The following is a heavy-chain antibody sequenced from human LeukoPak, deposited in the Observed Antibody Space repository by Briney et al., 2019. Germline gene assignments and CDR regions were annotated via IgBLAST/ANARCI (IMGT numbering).Heavy chain of an antibody. CDR3: ASGDEGFDY. J-gene: IGHJ4*02. V-gene: IGHV3-23*01. CDR1: GFTSIAYA. CDR2: ISGGGVTT. D-gene: IGHD3-10*01. Sequence: QSGGSLRLSCVGSGFTSIAYALTWARQAPGKGLEWVSGISGGGVTTYYADSVKGRFTISRDNSKNTLYLQMNSLRAEDTAVYYCASGDEGFDYWGQGTLVTVSS.